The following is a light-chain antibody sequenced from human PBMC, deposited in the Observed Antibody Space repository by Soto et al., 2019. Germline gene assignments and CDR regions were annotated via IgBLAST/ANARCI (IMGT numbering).Light chain of an antibody. V-gene: IGKV3-20*01. CDR1: QTISSSY. Sequence: VLTQSPGTLSLSPGDTATLSCRASQTISSSYLAWYQQKPGQAPGLLIYGASRRATGIPDRFSGSGSGTDFTLTISRLEPEDFAVYYCQLYGFSPVMYTFGQGTRLEIK. CDR3: QLYGFSPVMYT. J-gene: IGKJ2*01. CDR2: GAS.